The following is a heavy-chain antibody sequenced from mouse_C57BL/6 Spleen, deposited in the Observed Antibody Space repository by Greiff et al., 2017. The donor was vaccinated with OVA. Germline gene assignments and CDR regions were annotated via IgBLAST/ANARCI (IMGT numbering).Heavy chain of an antibody. CDR2: ISNGGGST. Sequence: EVQVVESGGGLVQPGGSLKLSCAASGFTFSDYYMYWVRQTPEKRLEWVAYISNGGGSTYYPDTVKGRFTISRDNAKNTLYLQMSRLKSEDTAMYYCARRGSLGMDYWGQGTSVTVSS. CDR1: GFTFSDYY. D-gene: IGHD4-1*01. V-gene: IGHV5-12*01. J-gene: IGHJ4*01. CDR3: ARRGSLGMDY.